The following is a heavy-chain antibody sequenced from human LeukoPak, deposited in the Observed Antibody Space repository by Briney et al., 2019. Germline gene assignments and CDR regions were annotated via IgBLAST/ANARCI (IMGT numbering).Heavy chain of an antibody. CDR2: ISGSGGST. Sequence: GGSLRLSCAASGFTFSSYAMSWVRQAPGKGLEWGSAISGSGGSTYYADSVKGRFTISRDNSKNTLYLQMNSLRAEDTAVYYCAKDQVHGYSSGWSENDYWGQGTLVTVSS. D-gene: IGHD6-19*01. V-gene: IGHV3-23*01. J-gene: IGHJ4*02. CDR1: GFTFSSYA. CDR3: AKDQVHGYSSGWSENDY.